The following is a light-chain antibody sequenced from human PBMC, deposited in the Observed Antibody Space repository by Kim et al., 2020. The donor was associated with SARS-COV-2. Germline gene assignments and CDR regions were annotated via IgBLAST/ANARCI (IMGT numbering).Light chain of an antibody. CDR3: SSYTSSSTVV. J-gene: IGLJ2*01. V-gene: IGLV2-14*01. CDR1: SSDVGGYNY. CDR2: DVS. Sequence: QSALTQPASVSGSPGQSITISCTGTSSDVGGYNYVSWYQQHTGKAPKLMIYDVSKRPSGVSNRFSGSKSGNTASLTISGLHAEDEADYYCSSYTSSSTVVFGGGTQLTVL.